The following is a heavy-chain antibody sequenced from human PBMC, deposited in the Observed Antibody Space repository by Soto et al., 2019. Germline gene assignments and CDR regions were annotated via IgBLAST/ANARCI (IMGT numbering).Heavy chain of an antibody. D-gene: IGHD3-10*01. CDR2: IYYSATT. CDR3: ARSSYYGSGSYSGMDV. V-gene: IGHV4-39*01. CDR1: GYSISSRSYY. Sequence: SETLSLTCTVSGYSISSRSYYWGWIRQPPGKGLEWIGSIYYSATTYYNPSLKSRVTISVDTSKNQFSLSLNSVTAADTAVYYCARSSYYGSGSYSGMDVWGQGTTVTVSS. J-gene: IGHJ6*02.